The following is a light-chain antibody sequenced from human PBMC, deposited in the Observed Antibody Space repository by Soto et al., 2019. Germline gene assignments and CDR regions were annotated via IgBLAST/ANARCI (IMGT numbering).Light chain of an antibody. V-gene: IGKV1-5*01. J-gene: IGKJ2*01. CDR2: DAS. CDR1: QSISSW. CDR3: QQYNTPPPYT. Sequence: DIQMTQSPSTLSASVGDRVTITCRASQSISSWLAWYQQKPGRSPQLLIYDASSLESGVTSGFSGSGSGTEFTLTISSLQPDDFATYYCQQYNTPPPYTFGQGTKVDIK.